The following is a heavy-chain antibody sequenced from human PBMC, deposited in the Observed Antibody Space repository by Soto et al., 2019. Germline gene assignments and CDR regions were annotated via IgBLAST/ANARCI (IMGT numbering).Heavy chain of an antibody. V-gene: IGHV3-33*01. CDR2: IWYDGSNK. Sequence: LRLSCAASGFTFSSYGMHWVRQAPGKGLEWVAVIWYDGSNKYYADSVKGRFTISRDNSKNTLYLQMNSLRAEDTAVYYCARVEGYYDSSGSVYYYYGMDVWGQGTTVTVSS. CDR1: GFTFSSYG. CDR3: ARVEGYYDSSGSVYYYYGMDV. D-gene: IGHD3-22*01. J-gene: IGHJ6*02.